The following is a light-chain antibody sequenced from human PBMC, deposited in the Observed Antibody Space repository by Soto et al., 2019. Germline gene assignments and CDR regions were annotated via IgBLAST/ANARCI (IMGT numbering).Light chain of an antibody. CDR1: SSNIGAGFD. CDR2: DNT. Sequence: QSVLTQPPSVSGAPGQRVTISCTGSSSNIGAGFDVHWYQQLPGTAPKLLIYDNTNRPSGVPDRFSGSKSGTSASLAITGLQAEDEADYYCQSYDSGLSGSVFGEGTKLTVL. J-gene: IGLJ3*02. CDR3: QSYDSGLSGSV. V-gene: IGLV1-40*01.